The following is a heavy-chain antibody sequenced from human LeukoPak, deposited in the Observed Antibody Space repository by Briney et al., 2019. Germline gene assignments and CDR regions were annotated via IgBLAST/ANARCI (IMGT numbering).Heavy chain of an antibody. D-gene: IGHD5-12*01. Sequence: GGSLRLSCAASGFTLSSYGMHWVRQAPGKGLEWVAVISYDGSNKYYADSVKGRFTISRDNSKNTLYLQVNSLRAEDTAVYYCAKDGRDGYNYPSYYFDYWGQGTLVTVSS. CDR1: GFTLSSYG. V-gene: IGHV3-30*18. CDR2: ISYDGSNK. J-gene: IGHJ4*02. CDR3: AKDGRDGYNYPSYYFDY.